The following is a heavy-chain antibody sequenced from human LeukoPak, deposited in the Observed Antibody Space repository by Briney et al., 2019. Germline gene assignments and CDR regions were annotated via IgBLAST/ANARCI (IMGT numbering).Heavy chain of an antibody. D-gene: IGHD2-2*01. V-gene: IGHV3-21*01. Sequence: GGSLRLSCAATGFTFSSYSMNLVRQARGKGLEWVPSISSSSSYIYYADSVKGRFTISRDNAKNSLYLQMNSLRAEDTAVYYCARDRGIGYCSSTSCFGFDYWGQGTLVTVSS. J-gene: IGHJ4*02. CDR1: GFTFSSYS. CDR3: ARDRGIGYCSSTSCFGFDY. CDR2: ISSSSSYI.